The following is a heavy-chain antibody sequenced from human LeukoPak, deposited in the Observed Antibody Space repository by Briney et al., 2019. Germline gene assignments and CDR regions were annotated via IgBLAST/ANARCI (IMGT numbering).Heavy chain of an antibody. Sequence: SVKVSCKASGGTFSGYAISWVRQAPGQGLEWMGGIIPIFGTANYAQKFQGRVTITADEPTSTAYMELSSLRSEDTAVYYCAREPQDPSSGYYYSSWGQGTLVTVSS. V-gene: IGHV1-69*13. CDR1: GGTFSGYA. CDR2: IIPIFGTA. D-gene: IGHD3-22*01. J-gene: IGHJ5*02. CDR3: AREPQDPSSGYYYSS.